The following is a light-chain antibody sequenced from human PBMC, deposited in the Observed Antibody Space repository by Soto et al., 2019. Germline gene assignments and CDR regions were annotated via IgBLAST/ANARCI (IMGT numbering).Light chain of an antibody. J-gene: IGKJ5*01. Sequence: EILLTQSPATLPVSPGERSTLSCRASQNVGSNLAWFQQKPGQAPRLLIYGSSTRATGVPARFSGSGSGADFTLTISNLQSEDFAVYYCQQYTNWPPITFGQGTRLEIK. CDR3: QQYTNWPPIT. CDR2: GSS. V-gene: IGKV3-15*01. CDR1: QNVGSN.